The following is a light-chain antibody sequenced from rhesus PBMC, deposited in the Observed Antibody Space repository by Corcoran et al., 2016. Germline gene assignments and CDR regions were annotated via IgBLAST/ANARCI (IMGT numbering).Light chain of an antibody. V-gene: IGKV1-22*01. CDR1: QSISSW. CDR3: LQYSSSPWT. CDR2: KAS. J-gene: IGKJ1*01. Sequence: DIQMTQSPSSLSASVGDTVTITCRASQSISSWLDWYQQKPGKAPKLLIYKASNLQSGVPSRLRGSGSGTEFTLTISSLQPEDFATYYGLQYSSSPWTFGQGTKVEIK.